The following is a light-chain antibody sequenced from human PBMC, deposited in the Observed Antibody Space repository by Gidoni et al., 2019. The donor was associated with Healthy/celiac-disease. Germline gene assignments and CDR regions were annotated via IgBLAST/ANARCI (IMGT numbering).Light chain of an antibody. CDR1: QSISSY. Sequence: DIQMTQSPSSLSASVGDRVPITCRASQSISSYLTWYQQKPGKAPKLLIYAASSLQSGVPSRFSGSGSGTDFTLTISSLQPEDFATYYCQQSYSTPITFXXXTRLEIK. CDR2: AAS. V-gene: IGKV1-39*01. CDR3: QQSYSTPIT. J-gene: IGKJ5*01.